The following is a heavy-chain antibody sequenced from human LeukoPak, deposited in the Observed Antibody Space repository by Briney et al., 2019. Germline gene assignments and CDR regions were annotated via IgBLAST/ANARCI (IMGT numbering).Heavy chain of an antibody. V-gene: IGHV1-46*01. CDR1: GYXFTSYY. CDR3: AREVMDNLRFDY. J-gene: IGHJ4*02. D-gene: IGHD1-14*01. CDR2: INPSGGDT. Sequence: ASVKVSCKASGYXFTSYYIHWVRQVPGQGHEWMGIINPSGGDTSYAQKFQGRLTMTRDTSTNTVYMELTSLRSEDTAVYYCAREVMDNLRFDYWGQGTLVTVSS.